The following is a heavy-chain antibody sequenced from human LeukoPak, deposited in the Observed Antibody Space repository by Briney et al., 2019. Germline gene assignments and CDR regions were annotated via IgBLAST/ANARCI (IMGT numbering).Heavy chain of an antibody. CDR3: AREVSNTLSPHPGYDY. V-gene: IGHV3-7*01. D-gene: IGHD3-3*02. Sequence: GGSLRLSCAASGFTFSSYWMSWVRQAPGKGLEWVANIKQDGSEKYYVGSVKGRFTISSDNAKDSLYLQMNSLRAEDTAVYYCAREVSNTLSPHPGYDYWGQGTLVTVSS. CDR1: GFTFSSYW. J-gene: IGHJ4*02. CDR2: IKQDGSEK.